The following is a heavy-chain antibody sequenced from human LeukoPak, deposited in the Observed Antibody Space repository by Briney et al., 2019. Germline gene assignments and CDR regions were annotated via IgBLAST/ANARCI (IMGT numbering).Heavy chain of an antibody. D-gene: IGHD2-2*01. V-gene: IGHV3-23*01. Sequence: PGGSLRLSCAASGFSFSTYAMNWVRQAPGKGLQWVSGSSGSGGSTNYADSVKGRLTISRDNSKNTLYLQVYSLRAEDTAVYYCAKSWYQLPFLDYWGQGTLVTVSS. J-gene: IGHJ4*02. CDR1: GFSFSTYA. CDR3: AKSWYQLPFLDY. CDR2: SSGSGGST.